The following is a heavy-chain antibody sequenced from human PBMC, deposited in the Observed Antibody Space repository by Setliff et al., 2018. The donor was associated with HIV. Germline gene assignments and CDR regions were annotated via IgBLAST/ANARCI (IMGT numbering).Heavy chain of an antibody. V-gene: IGHV4-34*01. Sequence: SATLSLTCAAYGASFSGYYWGWIRQPPGKGLEWIGSIHYSGTTNYNPSLKSRLTISIDTSKTQFSLKLSSLTAADTAVYYCARGRTGHDYWGQGTLVTVSS. CDR2: IHYSGTT. CDR3: ARGRTGHDY. J-gene: IGHJ4*02. CDR1: GASFSGYY.